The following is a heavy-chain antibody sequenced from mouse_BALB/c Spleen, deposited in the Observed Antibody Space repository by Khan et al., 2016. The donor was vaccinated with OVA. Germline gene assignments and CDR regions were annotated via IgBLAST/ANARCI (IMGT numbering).Heavy chain of an antibody. Sequence: VQLQESGPVVKKPGETVKISCKASGHTFTKFGMNWVKQAPGKGLKWMGWINTYTGEPTYADDFNGRFAFSLETSASTAYLQINNLKNEDTATYFCARPPYFSYVLDNWGQGTSVTVSS. CDR2: INTYTGEP. D-gene: IGHD2-10*01. CDR1: GHTFTKFG. V-gene: IGHV9-3-1*01. J-gene: IGHJ4*01. CDR3: ARPPYFSYVLDN.